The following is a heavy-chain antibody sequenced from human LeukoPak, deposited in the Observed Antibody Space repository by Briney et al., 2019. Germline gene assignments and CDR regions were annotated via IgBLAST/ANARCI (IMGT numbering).Heavy chain of an antibody. V-gene: IGHV4-39*07. CDR1: GGSISSSSYY. CDR2: IYYSGST. Sequence: PSETLSLTCTVSGGSISSSSYYWGWIRQPPGKGLEWIGSIYYSGSTYYNPSLKSRVTISVDTSKNQFSLKLSSVTAADTAVYYCARSPGRDYYGSGRGAFDIWGQGTMVTVSS. D-gene: IGHD3-10*01. J-gene: IGHJ3*02. CDR3: ARSPGRDYYGSGRGAFDI.